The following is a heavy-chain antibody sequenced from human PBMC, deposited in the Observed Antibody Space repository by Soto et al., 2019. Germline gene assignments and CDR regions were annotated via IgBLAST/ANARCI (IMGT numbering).Heavy chain of an antibody. CDR3: ARYPTLTDYFFHGMDV. Sequence: GESLKISCKGSGYTFTNYWIVWVRQIPGKGLEWMGIIYPGDSDTRYSPSFQGQVTISADRFISTAYLQWSSLKASDTGMYYCARYPTLTDYFFHGMDVWGQGTTVTVPS. CDR1: GYTFTNYW. CDR2: IYPGDSDT. D-gene: IGHD4-17*01. V-gene: IGHV5-51*01. J-gene: IGHJ6*02.